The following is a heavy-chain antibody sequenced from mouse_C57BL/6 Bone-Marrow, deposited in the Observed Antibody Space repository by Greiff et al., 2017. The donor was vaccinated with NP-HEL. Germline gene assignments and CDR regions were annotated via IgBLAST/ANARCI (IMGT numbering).Heavy chain of an antibody. CDR2: IDTENGDT. V-gene: IGHV14-4*01. J-gene: IGHJ4*01. CDR1: GFNIKDDY. D-gene: IGHD1-1*01. Sequence: VQLQQSGAELVRPGASVKLSCTVSGFNIKDDYMHWVKQRPEQGLEWIGWIDTENGDTEYASKFQGKATITADTSSNTAYLQLSILSSDDTSVYYCTTGVSSPYALDYWGQGTSVTVSS. CDR3: TTGVSSPYALDY.